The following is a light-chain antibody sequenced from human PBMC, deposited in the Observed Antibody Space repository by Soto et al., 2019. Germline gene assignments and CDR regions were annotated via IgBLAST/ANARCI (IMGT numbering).Light chain of an antibody. V-gene: IGKV3-11*01. CDR3: QQRSNLPLIT. J-gene: IGKJ5*01. CDR2: DAS. CDR1: QSVSSY. Sequence: EIVLELSPATLSLTTRERATLSCRASQSVSSYLAWYQQKPGQAPRLLIYDASNRATGIPARFSGSGSGTDFTLTISSLEPEDFAVYYCQQRSNLPLITFGHGTRLEIK.